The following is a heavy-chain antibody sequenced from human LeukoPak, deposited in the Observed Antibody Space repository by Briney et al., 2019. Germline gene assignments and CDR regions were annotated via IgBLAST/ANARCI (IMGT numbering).Heavy chain of an antibody. D-gene: IGHD4-23*01. V-gene: IGHV3-23*01. CDR3: VKDFCRGGNCPFPFFDS. CDR1: GFTISGHA. Sequence: GGSLRLSCVASGFTISGHAMSWVRQAPAKGLEWFSITVAGYSETHYADSVRGRFTISRDDSSNTLSLEMNRLRADDTGTYYCVKDFCRGGNCPFPFFDSWGQGTVVTVSS. J-gene: IGHJ4*02. CDR2: TVAGYSET.